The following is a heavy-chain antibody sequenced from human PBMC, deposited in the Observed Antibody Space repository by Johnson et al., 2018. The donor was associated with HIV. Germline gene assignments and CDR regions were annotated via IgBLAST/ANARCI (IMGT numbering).Heavy chain of an antibody. CDR3: ATRKDILTGYDAFDI. CDR1: GFTFSSYG. Sequence: VQLVESGGGVVQPGGSLRLSCAASGFTFSSYGMHWVRQAPGKGLEWVAFIRYDGSNKYYEDSVKGRFTISRDNSKNTLYLQMNSLRPEDTALYYCATRKDILTGYDAFDIWGQGTMVTVSS. J-gene: IGHJ3*02. V-gene: IGHV3-30*02. D-gene: IGHD3-9*01. CDR2: IRYDGSNK.